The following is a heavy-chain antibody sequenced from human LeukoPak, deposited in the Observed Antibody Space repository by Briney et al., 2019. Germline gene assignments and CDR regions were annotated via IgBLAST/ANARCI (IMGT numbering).Heavy chain of an antibody. Sequence: SETLSLTCTVSGGSISSYYWSWIRQPPGKGLEWIGYIYYSGSTNYNPSLKSRVTISVDTSKNQFSLKLSSVTAADTAVYYCARAGSSSSYYYYMDVWGKGTTVTVSS. CDR1: GGSISSYY. V-gene: IGHV4-59*08. J-gene: IGHJ6*03. D-gene: IGHD6-6*01. CDR3: ARAGSSSSYYYYMDV. CDR2: IYYSGST.